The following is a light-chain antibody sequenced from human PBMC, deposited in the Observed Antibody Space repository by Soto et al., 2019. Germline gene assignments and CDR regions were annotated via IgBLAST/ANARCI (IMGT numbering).Light chain of an antibody. Sequence: SSELTQPPSVSVSPGQTASITCSGDKLGDKYACWYQQKPGQSPVLVIYQDSKRPSGIPERFSGPKSGNTATLTISGTQAMDEADYYCQAWDSSTPVVFGGGTKLTVL. CDR1: KLGDKY. CDR2: QDS. J-gene: IGLJ2*01. CDR3: QAWDSSTPVV. V-gene: IGLV3-1*01.